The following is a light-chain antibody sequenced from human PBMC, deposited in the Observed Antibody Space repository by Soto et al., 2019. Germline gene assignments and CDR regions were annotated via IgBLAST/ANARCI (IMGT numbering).Light chain of an antibody. V-gene: IGKV3-15*01. CDR2: GAS. Sequence: ETVMTQSPATLSVSPGERATLSCRASQSLNSNLAWYQQKPGQAPRLLIDGASDRATGIPDRFSGSGYGTEFTLSISSLQSEDFAVYICQHSHSSPYTFGQGTTVEI. J-gene: IGKJ2*01. CDR1: QSLNSN. CDR3: QHSHSSPYT.